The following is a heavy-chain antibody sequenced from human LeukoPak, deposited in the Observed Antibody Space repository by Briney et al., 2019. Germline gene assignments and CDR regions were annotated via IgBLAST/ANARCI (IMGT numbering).Heavy chain of an antibody. V-gene: IGHV4-4*07. Sequence: SETLSLTCTVSGGSISDYYWSWIRQPAGKGLEWIGRIYTSGSTDYNPSLKSRVTISVDTSKTQFSLKLTSVTAADTAVYYCARHIAVSYDAFDLWGRGTMVTVSS. D-gene: IGHD6-19*01. CDR3: ARHIAVSYDAFDL. CDR2: IYTSGST. CDR1: GGSISDYY. J-gene: IGHJ3*01.